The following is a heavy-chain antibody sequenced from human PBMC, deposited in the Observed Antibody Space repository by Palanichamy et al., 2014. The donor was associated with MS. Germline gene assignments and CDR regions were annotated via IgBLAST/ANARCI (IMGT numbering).Heavy chain of an antibody. D-gene: IGHD3-3*01. J-gene: IGHJ4*02. Sequence: QVQLVQSGAEVKKPGASVKVSCKASGYAFTDYAIHWVRQAPGQRLEWMGWINAGNGNTKYSQKFQSRVTITRDTPADTAYMELSSLRSEDTALYYCAREHDSWSGYSFDFWGQGTLVTASS. CDR1: GYAFTDYA. CDR2: INAGNGNT. CDR3: AREHDSWSGYSFDF. V-gene: IGHV1-3*01.